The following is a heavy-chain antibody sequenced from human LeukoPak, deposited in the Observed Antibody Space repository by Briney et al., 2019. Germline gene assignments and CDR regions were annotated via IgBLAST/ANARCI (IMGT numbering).Heavy chain of an antibody. Sequence: ASVKVSCTASGYTFTSYGISWVRQAPGQGLEWMGWISAYNGNTNYAQKLQGRVTMTTDTSTSTAYMELRSLRSDDTAVYYCARPSVPYCSSTSCSYFDYWGQGTLVTVSS. D-gene: IGHD2-2*01. J-gene: IGHJ4*02. V-gene: IGHV1-18*01. CDR1: GYTFTSYG. CDR3: ARPSVPYCSSTSCSYFDY. CDR2: ISAYNGNT.